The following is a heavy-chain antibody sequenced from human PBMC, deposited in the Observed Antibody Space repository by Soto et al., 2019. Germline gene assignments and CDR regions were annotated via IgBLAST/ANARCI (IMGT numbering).Heavy chain of an antibody. CDR1: GYTFTGYY. CDR2: INPNSGGT. Sequence: ASVKVSCKASGYTFTGYYMHWVRQAPGQGLGWMGWINPNSGGTNYAQKFQGRVTMTRDTSISTAYMELSRLRSDDTAVYYCARGAGIAVAGTYYYYGMDVWGQGTTVTVSS. J-gene: IGHJ6*02. D-gene: IGHD6-19*01. V-gene: IGHV1-2*02. CDR3: ARGAGIAVAGTYYYYGMDV.